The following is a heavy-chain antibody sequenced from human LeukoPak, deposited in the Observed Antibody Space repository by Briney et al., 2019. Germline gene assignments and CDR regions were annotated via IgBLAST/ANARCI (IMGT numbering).Heavy chain of an antibody. J-gene: IGHJ4*02. D-gene: IGHD3-22*01. CDR1: GGSFSCYY. CDR2: INHSGST. CDR3: ATLPRKYYYDSSDLDY. V-gene: IGHV4-34*01. Sequence: SETLSLTCAVYGGSFSCYYWSWIRQPPGKGLEWIGEINHSGSTNYNPSLKSRVTISVDTSKNQFSLKLSSVTAADTAVYYCATLPRKYYYDSSDLDYWGEGNLVTVSS.